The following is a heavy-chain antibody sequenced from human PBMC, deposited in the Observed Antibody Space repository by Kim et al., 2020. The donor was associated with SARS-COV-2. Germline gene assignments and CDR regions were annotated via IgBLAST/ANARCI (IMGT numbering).Heavy chain of an antibody. CDR2: INHSGST. J-gene: IGHJ4*02. CDR3: ARGPSDGTSPPVNIDY. Sequence: SETLSLTCAVYGGSFSGYYWSWIRQPPGKGLEWIGEINHSGSTNYNPSLKSRVTISVDTSKNQFSLKLSSVTAADTAVYYCARGPSDGTSPPVNIDYWGQGTLVTVSS. CDR1: GGSFSGYY. D-gene: IGHD2-2*01. V-gene: IGHV4-34*01.